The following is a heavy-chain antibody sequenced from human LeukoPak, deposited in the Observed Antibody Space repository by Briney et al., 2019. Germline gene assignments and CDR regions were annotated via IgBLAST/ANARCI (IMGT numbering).Heavy chain of an antibody. CDR3: ARGRGIILTGPPTFDY. V-gene: IGHV3-33*01. J-gene: IGHJ4*02. Sequence: PGGSLRLSCAASGFTFSSYGMHWVRQAPGKGLEWVAVIWYDGSNKYYADSVKGRFTISKDNSKNTLYLQMNSLRAEDTAVYYCARGRGIILTGPPTFDYWGQGTLVTVSS. CDR2: IWYDGSNK. CDR1: GFTFSSYG. D-gene: IGHD3-9*01.